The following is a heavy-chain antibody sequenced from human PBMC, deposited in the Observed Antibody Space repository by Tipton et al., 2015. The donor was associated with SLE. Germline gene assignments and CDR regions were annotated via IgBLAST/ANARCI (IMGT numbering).Heavy chain of an antibody. CDR2: IYYTGSN. D-gene: IGHD5-24*01. V-gene: IGHV4-39*01. J-gene: IGHJ2*01. CDR1: GGSISSDNYY. CDR3: ARHWGKDGYNYWYFDL. Sequence: TLSLTCTVSGGSISSDNYYWGWIRQPPGKGLEWIGSIYYTGSNHYNPSLKSRVTMSVDTSKNQFSLKLSSVTAADTAVFYCARHWGKDGYNYWYFDLWGRGTLVTVSS.